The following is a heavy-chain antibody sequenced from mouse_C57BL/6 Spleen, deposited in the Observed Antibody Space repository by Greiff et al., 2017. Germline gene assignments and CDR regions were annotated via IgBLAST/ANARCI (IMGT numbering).Heavy chain of an antibody. CDR2: IDPNSGGT. Sequence: QVQLQQPGAELVKPGASVKLSCKASGYTFTSYWMHWVKQRPGRGLEWLGRIDPNSGGTKYNEKFKSKATLTVDKPSSTAYMQLSSLTSEDSAVXYCARSGSNRAMDYWGQGTSVTVSS. D-gene: IGHD2-5*01. V-gene: IGHV1-72*01. CDR3: ARSGSNRAMDY. CDR1: GYTFTSYW. J-gene: IGHJ4*01.